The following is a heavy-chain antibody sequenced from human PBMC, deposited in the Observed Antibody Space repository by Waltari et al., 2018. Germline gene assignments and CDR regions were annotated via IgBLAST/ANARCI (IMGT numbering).Heavy chain of an antibody. D-gene: IGHD6-19*01. J-gene: IGHJ4*02. CDR1: GFTFSDNW. CDR2: KNSYATIK. Sequence: EVKLVESGGGLVQPGGSLILSCAASGFTFSDNWMHWVRQAPGKGLVSVSRKNSYATIKDYADSVNGRFTISRDNAENTLYLQMNSLRIEDTAIYYCVRGSSGWYGTDFWGQGTLVTVSS. V-gene: IGHV3-74*01. CDR3: VRGSSGWYGTDF.